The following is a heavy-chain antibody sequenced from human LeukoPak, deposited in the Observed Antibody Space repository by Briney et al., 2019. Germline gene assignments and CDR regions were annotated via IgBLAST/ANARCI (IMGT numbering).Heavy chain of an antibody. CDR2: IYTSGST. V-gene: IGHV4-61*02. CDR1: GASISTGSYY. Sequence: SETLSLTCTASGASISTGSYYWSWIRQPAGKGLEWIGRIYTSGSTNYNPSLKSRVSISVDTSKNQFSLRLNSVTAADTAVYYCARRDFTVTTGGLDYWGQGTLVTVSS. CDR3: ARRDFTVTTGGLDY. J-gene: IGHJ4*02. D-gene: IGHD4-17*01.